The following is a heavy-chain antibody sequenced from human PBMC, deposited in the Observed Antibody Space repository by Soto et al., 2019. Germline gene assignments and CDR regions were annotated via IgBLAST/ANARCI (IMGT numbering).Heavy chain of an antibody. CDR2: IYYSGST. CDR1: GGSISSGGYY. Sequence: SETLSLTCTVSGGSISSGGYYWSWIRQHPGKGLEWIGYIYYSGSTYYNPSLKSRVTISVDTSKNQFSLKLSSVTAADTAVYYCARADCGGDCYSLSLLDYWGQGTLVTVSS. V-gene: IGHV4-31*03. J-gene: IGHJ4*02. D-gene: IGHD2-21*02. CDR3: ARADCGGDCYSLSLLDY.